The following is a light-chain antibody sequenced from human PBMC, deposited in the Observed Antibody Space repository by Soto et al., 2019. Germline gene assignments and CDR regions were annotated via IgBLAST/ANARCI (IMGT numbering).Light chain of an antibody. CDR1: QSISSW. J-gene: IGKJ1*01. V-gene: IGKV1-5*03. CDR3: QQYNTYSGK. Sequence: DIQMTQSPSTLSASVGDRVTITCLASQSISSWLAWYQQKPGKAPKLLIYKASSLESGVPSRFRGSGSGTEFTLTISSLQPDDFATYYCQQYNTYSGKFGKGTMVDI. CDR2: KAS.